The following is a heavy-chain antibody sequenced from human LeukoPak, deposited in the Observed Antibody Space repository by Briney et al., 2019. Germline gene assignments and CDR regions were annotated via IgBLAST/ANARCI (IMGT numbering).Heavy chain of an antibody. CDR2: IIPILGIA. CDR3: ARADIAVAAPSDY. Sequence: ASVKVSCKASGGTFSSYTISWVRQAPGQGLEWMGRIIPILGIANYAQKFQGRVTITADKSTSTAYMELSNLRSEDTAVYYCARADIAVAAPSDYWGQGTLVTVSS. V-gene: IGHV1-69*02. D-gene: IGHD6-19*01. CDR1: GGTFSSYT. J-gene: IGHJ4*02.